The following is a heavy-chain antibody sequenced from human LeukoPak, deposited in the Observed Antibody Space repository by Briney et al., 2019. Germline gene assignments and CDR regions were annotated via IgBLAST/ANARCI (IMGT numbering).Heavy chain of an antibody. CDR3: TTDRYCSGGSCYVSFLDFDY. V-gene: IGHV3-15*01. J-gene: IGHJ4*02. CDR2: IKSKTDGGTT. Sequence: GGSLRLSCAASGFAFRSHWMSWVRQAPGKGLEWVGRIKSKTDGGTTDYAAPVKGRFTISRDDSKNTLYLQMNSLKTEDTAVYYCTTDRYCSGGSCYVSFLDFDYWGQGTLVTVSS. D-gene: IGHD2-15*01. CDR1: GFAFRSHW.